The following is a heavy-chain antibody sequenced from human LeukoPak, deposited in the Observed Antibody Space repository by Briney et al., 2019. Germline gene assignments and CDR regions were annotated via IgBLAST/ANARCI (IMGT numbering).Heavy chain of an antibody. Sequence: GGSLRLSCAASGFTFSSYGMHWVRQAPGKGLEWVAFIRYDGSNKYYADSVKGRFTISRDNSKNTLYLQMNSLRAEDTAVYYCAEDLLVGTWYGSSWSNYFDYWGQGTLVTVSS. J-gene: IGHJ4*02. CDR1: GFTFSSYG. CDR2: IRYDGSNK. D-gene: IGHD6-13*01. CDR3: AEDLLVGTWYGSSWSNYFDY. V-gene: IGHV3-30*02.